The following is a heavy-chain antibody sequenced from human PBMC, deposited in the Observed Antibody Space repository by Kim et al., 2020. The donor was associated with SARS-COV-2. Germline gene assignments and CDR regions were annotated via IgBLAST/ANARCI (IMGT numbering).Heavy chain of an antibody. V-gene: IGHV1-69*13. J-gene: IGHJ6*04. CDR3: ARAEYSNFDLYGYYYYYYGMDV. D-gene: IGHD4-4*01. Sequence: SVKVSCKASGGTFSSYAISWVRQAPGQGLEWMGGIIPIFGTANYAQKFQGRVTITADESTSTAYMELSSLRSEDTAVYYCARAEYSNFDLYGYYYYYYGMDVWGKGTTVTVSS. CDR2: IIPIFGTA. CDR1: GGTFSSYA.